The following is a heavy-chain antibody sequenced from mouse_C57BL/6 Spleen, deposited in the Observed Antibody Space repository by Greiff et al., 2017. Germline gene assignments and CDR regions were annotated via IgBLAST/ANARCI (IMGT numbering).Heavy chain of an antibody. CDR3: ARISDYCDY. J-gene: IGHJ2*01. CDR1: GFTFSSYG. CDR2: ISSGGSYT. Sequence: DVMLVESGGDLVKPGGSLKLSCAASGFTFSSYGMSWVRQTPDKRLEWVATISSGGSYTYSPDSVKGRFTISRDNAKNTLYLQMSSLKSEDTAMYYCARISDYCDYWGQGTTLTVSS. V-gene: IGHV5-6*02.